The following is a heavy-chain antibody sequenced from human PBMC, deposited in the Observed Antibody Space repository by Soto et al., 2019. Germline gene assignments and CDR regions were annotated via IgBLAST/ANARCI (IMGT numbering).Heavy chain of an antibody. CDR2: IYWDDDK. Sequence: SGPTLVNPTQTLTLTCTFSGFSLSTSGVAVGWIRQPPGKALEWLALIYWDDDKRYSPSLKSRLTIAKDTSKDQVVLTMTDMDPVDTATYYCARRGYNSGWYTYFEHWGQGALVTVSS. V-gene: IGHV2-5*02. CDR1: GFSLSTSGVA. CDR3: ARRGYNSGWYTYFEH. J-gene: IGHJ4*02. D-gene: IGHD6-19*01.